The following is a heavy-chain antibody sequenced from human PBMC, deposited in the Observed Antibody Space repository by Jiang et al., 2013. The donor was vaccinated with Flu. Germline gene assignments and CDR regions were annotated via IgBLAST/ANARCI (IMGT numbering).Heavy chain of an antibody. D-gene: IGHD4-23*01. Sequence: SGGSISSYYWSWIRQPPGKGLEWIGYIYYSWEHQLNPSLKSRVTISVDTSKNQFSLKLSSVTAADAAVYYCAREPTVGAFDIWGQGTMVTVSS. V-gene: IGHV4-59*01. J-gene: IGHJ3*02. CDR3: AREPTVGAFDI. CDR2: IYYSWEH. CDR1: GGSISSYY.